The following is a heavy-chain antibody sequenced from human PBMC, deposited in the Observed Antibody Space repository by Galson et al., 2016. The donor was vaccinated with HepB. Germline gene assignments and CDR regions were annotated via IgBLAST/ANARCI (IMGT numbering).Heavy chain of an antibody. J-gene: IGHJ4*02. Sequence: SLRLSCAASGFTFSSYWMTWVRQAPGKGLEWVAKIKQAGSEKYYVDSVKGRFAISRDNAKKSLYLQMNSLRAGDTAVYYCARGLPLRRSGGSCYLYWGQGTLVTVSS. CDR2: IKQAGSEK. CDR1: GFTFSSYW. V-gene: IGHV3-7*01. CDR3: ARGLPLRRSGGSCYLY. D-gene: IGHD2-15*01.